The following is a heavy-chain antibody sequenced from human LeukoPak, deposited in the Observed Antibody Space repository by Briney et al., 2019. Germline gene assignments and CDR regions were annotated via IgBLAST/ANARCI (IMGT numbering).Heavy chain of an antibody. J-gene: IGHJ4*02. CDR1: GYTFTSYG. Sequence: ASVKVSCKASGYTFTSYGISWVRQAPGQGLEWMGWISAYNGNTNYAQKLQGRVTMTTDKSTSTAYMELRSLRSDDTAVYYCARGPRFLEWLLFDYWGQGTLVTVSS. CDR3: ARGPRFLEWLLFDY. CDR2: ISAYNGNT. D-gene: IGHD3-3*01. V-gene: IGHV1-18*01.